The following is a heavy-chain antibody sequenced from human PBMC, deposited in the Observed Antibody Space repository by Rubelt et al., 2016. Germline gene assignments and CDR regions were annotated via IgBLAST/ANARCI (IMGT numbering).Heavy chain of an antibody. CDR2: ISGSGGNT. D-gene: IGHD3-16*01. V-gene: IGHV3-23*04. CDR1: GFTVTSNY. Sequence: EVHLAESGGGLVQPGGSLRLSCAAFGFTVTSNYMSWVRQTPGKGLEWVSVISGSGGNTYYADSVKGRFTISRDDSKNTLYLQMNSLRAEDTAVYYCARDLGSSPFDYWGQGTLVTVS. CDR3: ARDLGSSPFDY. J-gene: IGHJ4*02.